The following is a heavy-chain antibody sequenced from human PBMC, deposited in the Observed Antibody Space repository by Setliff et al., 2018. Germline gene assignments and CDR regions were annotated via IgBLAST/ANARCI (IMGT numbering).Heavy chain of an antibody. J-gene: IGHJ6*03. Sequence: SVKVSCKASGGTFSSYGISWVRQAPGQGLEWMGGTIPMFGTTSYARQFQGRVTIITEESTSTAYMQLSSLGSEDTAVYYCVREGVDSRSSTDYRYYMDVWGKGTTVTVSS. D-gene: IGHD3-22*01. CDR3: VREGVDSRSSTDYRYYMDV. V-gene: IGHV1-69*05. CDR2: TIPMFGTT. CDR1: GGTFSSYG.